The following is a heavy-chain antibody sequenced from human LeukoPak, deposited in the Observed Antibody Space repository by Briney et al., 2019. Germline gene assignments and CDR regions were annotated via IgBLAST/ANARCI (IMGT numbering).Heavy chain of an antibody. CDR3: AKKGSRTIATGGFDC. D-gene: IGHD6-13*01. CDR2: ISGSGSTT. V-gene: IGHV3-23*01. Sequence: GGSLRLSCAASGFTFSSYAMSWVRQAPGKGLERISTISGSGSTTYYGDSVKGRFTISRDSSKNTLDLQMNSLRAEDTAVYYCAKKGSRTIATGGFDCWGQGTLVTVSS. CDR1: GFTFSSYA. J-gene: IGHJ4*02.